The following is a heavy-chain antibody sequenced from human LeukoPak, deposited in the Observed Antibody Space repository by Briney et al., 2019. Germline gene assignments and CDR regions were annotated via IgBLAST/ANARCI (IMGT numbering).Heavy chain of an antibody. Sequence: PGGSLRLSCAASGFTFSSYAMHWVRQAPGKGLEWVAVISYDGSNKYYAGSVKGRFTISRDNSKNTLYLQMNSLRAEDTAVYYCARRGYGDYFGVWGQGTTVTVSS. CDR2: ISYDGSNK. CDR3: ARRGYGDYFGV. D-gene: IGHD4-17*01. J-gene: IGHJ6*02. CDR1: GFTFSSYA. V-gene: IGHV3-30-3*01.